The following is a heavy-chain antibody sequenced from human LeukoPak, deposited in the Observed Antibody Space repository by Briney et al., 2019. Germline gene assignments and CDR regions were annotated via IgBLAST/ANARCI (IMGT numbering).Heavy chain of an antibody. CDR2: IKGKTDGGTT. CDR3: TXXYDXXXXXXXXXXXX. CDR1: GFTFSNAW. J-gene: IGHJ6*04. V-gene: IGHV3-15*01. D-gene: IGHD3-3*01. Sequence: GGSLRLSCAASGFTFSNAWMSWVRQAPGKGLEWVGRIKGKTDGGTTDYAAPVKGRFXISRDDSKNTLHLQMNSLKTEDTAVYXXTXXYDXXXXXXXXXXXXXGKXTTVXVSS.